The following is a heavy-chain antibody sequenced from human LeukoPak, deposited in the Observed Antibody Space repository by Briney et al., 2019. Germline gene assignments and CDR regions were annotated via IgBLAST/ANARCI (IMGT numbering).Heavy chain of an antibody. Sequence: SETLSLTCAVYGGSFSGYYWSWIRQPPGKGLEWIGKINHSGSTNYNPSLKSRVTISVDTSKNQFSLKLSSVTAADTAVYYCARVQYNWNPFDYWGQGTLVTVSS. CDR3: ARVQYNWNPFDY. J-gene: IGHJ4*02. D-gene: IGHD1-20*01. V-gene: IGHV4-34*01. CDR2: INHSGST. CDR1: GGSFSGYY.